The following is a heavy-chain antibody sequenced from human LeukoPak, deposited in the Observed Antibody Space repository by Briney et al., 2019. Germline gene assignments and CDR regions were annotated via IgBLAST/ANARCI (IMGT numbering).Heavy chain of an antibody. CDR2: ISAYNGNA. Sequence: ASVKISCKASGYTFTSYGISWVRQAPGQRLEWMGWISAYNGNANYAQKLQGRVTMTTDTPTSTAYMELRSLRSDDTAVYYCARVATYYDFWSGSDNPNWFDPWGQGTLVTVSS. V-gene: IGHV1-18*01. CDR3: ARVATYYDFWSGSDNPNWFDP. CDR1: GYTFTSYG. D-gene: IGHD3-3*01. J-gene: IGHJ5*02.